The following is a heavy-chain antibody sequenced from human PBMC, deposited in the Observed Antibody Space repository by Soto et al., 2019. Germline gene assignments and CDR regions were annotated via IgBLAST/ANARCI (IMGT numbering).Heavy chain of an antibody. J-gene: IGHJ4*02. CDR2: IHQIGIT. Sequence: QVRLQESGPGLVEPSGTLSLTCAVSDGSINSDDWWTWVRQTPGKGLEWIGEIHQIGITNYNESLKSRVTIAIDKSKNQFSLKLTSVTAADTAVYYCANWGVLNLPRVYWGPGILVSVSS. V-gene: IGHV4-4*02. D-gene: IGHD3-16*01. CDR1: DGSINSDDW. CDR3: ANWGVLNLPRVY.